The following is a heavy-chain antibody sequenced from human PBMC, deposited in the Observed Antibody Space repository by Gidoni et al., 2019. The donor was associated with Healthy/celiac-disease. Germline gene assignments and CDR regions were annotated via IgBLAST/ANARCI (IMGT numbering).Heavy chain of an antibody. CDR2: ISYDGSNK. D-gene: IGHD2-2*01. CDR1: GFTFSSYA. Sequence: QVQLVESGGGVVQPGRSLRLSCAASGFTFSSYAMHWVRQAPGKGLEWVAVISYDGSNKYYADSVKGRFTISRDNSKNTLYLQMNSLRAEDTAVYYCARGRYCSSTSCYPDYYYYGMDVWGQGTTVTVSS. V-gene: IGHV3-30-3*01. J-gene: IGHJ6*02. CDR3: ARGRYCSSTSCYPDYYYYGMDV.